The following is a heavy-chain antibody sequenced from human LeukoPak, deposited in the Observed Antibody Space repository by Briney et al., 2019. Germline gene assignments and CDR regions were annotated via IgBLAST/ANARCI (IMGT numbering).Heavy chain of an antibody. CDR3: ARGPGLTAILNWFDP. Sequence: ASVKVSCKASGYTFSGYYMHWVRQAPGQGLEWMGWINPKSGGTNYAQKFQGRVTMTRDTSISTVYMDRSRLRSDDTAVYNCARGPGLTAILNWFDPWGQGTLVTVSS. CDR2: INPKSGGT. D-gene: IGHD1-14*01. J-gene: IGHJ5*02. V-gene: IGHV1-2*02. CDR1: GYTFSGYY.